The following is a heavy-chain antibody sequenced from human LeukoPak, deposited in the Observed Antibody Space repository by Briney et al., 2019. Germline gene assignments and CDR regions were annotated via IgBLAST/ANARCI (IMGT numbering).Heavy chain of an antibody. D-gene: IGHD6-13*01. CDR2: IYYSGST. Sequence: WVRQAPGKGPEWIGSIYYSGSTFYNPSLKSRVTISVDTSKNQFSLRLSSVTAADTAVYYCARSYASSWYWNWFDPWGQGTLVTVSS. V-gene: IGHV4-39*07. CDR3: ARSYASSWYWNWFDP. J-gene: IGHJ5*02.